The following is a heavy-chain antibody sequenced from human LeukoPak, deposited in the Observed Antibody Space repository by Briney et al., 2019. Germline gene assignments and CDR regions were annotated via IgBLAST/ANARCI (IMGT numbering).Heavy chain of an antibody. Sequence: GGSLRLSCAASGFTFSSYAMSWVRQAPGKGLEWVSDINGSGGSTYYADSVKGRFTISRDNSKNALYLQMNSLKIEDTAVYYCTTSLTSGAYIDDWGQGTLVTVSS. CDR3: TTSLTSGAYIDD. CDR2: INGSGGST. CDR1: GFTFSSYA. D-gene: IGHD2-15*01. V-gene: IGHV3-23*01. J-gene: IGHJ4*02.